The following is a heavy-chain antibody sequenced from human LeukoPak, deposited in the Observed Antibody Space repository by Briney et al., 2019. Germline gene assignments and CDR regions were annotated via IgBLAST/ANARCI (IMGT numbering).Heavy chain of an antibody. D-gene: IGHD3-10*01. CDR2: ISSSSSYI. CDR3: ARDGKLLWFGELSPLAFDI. Sequence: GGSLRLSCAASGFTFSSYSMNWVRQAPGKGLEWVSSISSSSSYIYYADSVKGRFTISRDNAKNSLYLQMNSLRAEDTAVYYCARDGKLLWFGELSPLAFDIWGQGTMVTVSS. V-gene: IGHV3-21*01. CDR1: GFTFSSYS. J-gene: IGHJ3*02.